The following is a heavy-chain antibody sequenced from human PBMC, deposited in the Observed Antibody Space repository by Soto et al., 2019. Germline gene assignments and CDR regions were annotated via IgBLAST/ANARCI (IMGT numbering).Heavy chain of an antibody. CDR2: ILSDGGKK. Sequence: QVHLVESGGGVVQPGRSLTLSCEASGFTFSNFVMGWVRQAPGKGLEWVAIILSDGGKKLYADSVKGRFTISRDNSKNTVSLHMNTVRAEDTALYYCTRDGGGDFWSFDNWGQGALVTVAS. J-gene: IGHJ4*02. CDR3: TRDGGGDFWSFDN. V-gene: IGHV3-33*01. CDR1: GFTFSNFV. D-gene: IGHD3-3*01.